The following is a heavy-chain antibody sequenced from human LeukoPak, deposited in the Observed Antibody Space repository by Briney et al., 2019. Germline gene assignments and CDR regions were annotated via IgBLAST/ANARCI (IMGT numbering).Heavy chain of an antibody. Sequence: SVKVSCKASGGTFSSYAISWVRQAPGQGLEWMGRIIPILGIANYAQKFQGRVTITADKSTSTAYMELSSLRSEDTAVYYCARDRMEYNSGWKYYYYGMDVWGQGTTVTVSS. CDR2: IIPILGIA. D-gene: IGHD6-19*01. CDR3: ARDRMEYNSGWKYYYYGMDV. CDR1: GGTFSSYA. J-gene: IGHJ6*02. V-gene: IGHV1-69*04.